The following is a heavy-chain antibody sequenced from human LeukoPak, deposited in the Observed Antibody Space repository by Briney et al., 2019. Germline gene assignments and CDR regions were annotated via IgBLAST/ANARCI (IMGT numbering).Heavy chain of an antibody. Sequence: GESLKIFCRDSGNTFTSYWIGWVRQLPGKGLEWMGILFPGDSDTRYSPSFQGQVTISADKSINTAYLQWTRLKASDTGMYYCARLPPGSYDSSGQYNHGLAAFEIWGQGTKVTVSS. D-gene: IGHD3-22*01. CDR2: LFPGDSDT. CDR3: ARLPPGSYDSSGQYNHGLAAFEI. V-gene: IGHV5-51*01. CDR1: GNTFTSYW. J-gene: IGHJ3*02.